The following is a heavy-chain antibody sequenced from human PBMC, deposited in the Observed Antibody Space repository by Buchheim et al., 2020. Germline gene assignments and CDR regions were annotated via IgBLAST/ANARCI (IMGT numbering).Heavy chain of an antibody. CDR3: AKDHNYSSSWYYWYFDL. CDR2: ISGSGGST. CDR1: GFTFSSYA. V-gene: IGHV3-23*01. Sequence: EVQLLESGGDLVQPGGSLRLSCEASGFTFSSYAMSWVRQAPGKGLEWVSAISGSGGSTYYADHVKGRFTISRDNSKNTLYLEMNSLRAEDTAVYYCAKDHNYSSSWYYWYFDLWGRGTL. D-gene: IGHD6-13*01. J-gene: IGHJ2*01.